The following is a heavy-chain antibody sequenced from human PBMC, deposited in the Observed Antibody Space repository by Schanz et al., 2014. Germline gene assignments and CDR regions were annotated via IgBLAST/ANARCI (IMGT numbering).Heavy chain of an antibody. J-gene: IGHJ1*01. V-gene: IGHV3-30*19. CDR2: ISYDGRNK. D-gene: IGHD3-10*01. Sequence: QVQLVESGGGVVQPGGSLRLSCAASGFIFSSYGLHWVRQAPGKGLEWVAVISYDGRNKYYADSVKGRFTISRDNAKNSVSLQMRRLRVEDTAVYYCASGVHVSSLQKGLQFWGRGTLVIVSS. CDR1: GFIFSSYG. CDR3: ASGVHVSSLQKGLQF.